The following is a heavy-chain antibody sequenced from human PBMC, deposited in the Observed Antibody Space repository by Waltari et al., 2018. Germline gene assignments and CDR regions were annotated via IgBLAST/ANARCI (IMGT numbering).Heavy chain of an antibody. CDR1: GFTFSSYS. CDR3: AIDSSGWYASSSDYMDV. V-gene: IGHV3-21*01. J-gene: IGHJ6*03. CDR2: ISSSSSYI. D-gene: IGHD6-19*01. Sequence: EVQLVESGGGLVKPGGSLRLSCAASGFTFSSYSMNWVRQAPGKGLEGVSSISSSSSYIYYADSVKGRFTISRDNAKNSLYLQMNSLRAEDTAVYYCAIDSSGWYASSSDYMDVWGKGTTVTVSS.